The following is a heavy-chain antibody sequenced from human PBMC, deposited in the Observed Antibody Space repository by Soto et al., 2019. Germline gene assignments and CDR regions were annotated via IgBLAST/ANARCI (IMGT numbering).Heavy chain of an antibody. J-gene: IGHJ4*02. CDR3: VSWMSAHVDY. CDR1: QFTFGGLG. CDR2: ISRDEDNT. V-gene: IGHV3-23*01. D-gene: IGHD2-2*03. Sequence: VLLLESGGGFVQPGGSVRLSCAAPQFTFGGLGLSWVRQSPGRGLEWVATISRDEDNTHYADSVNGRFTISKGRSTNTLHLHMASLRAEDTAMYYCVSWMSAHVDYWGRGTLVTVSS.